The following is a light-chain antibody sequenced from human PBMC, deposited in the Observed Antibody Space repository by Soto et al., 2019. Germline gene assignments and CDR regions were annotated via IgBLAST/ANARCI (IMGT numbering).Light chain of an antibody. J-gene: IGLJ2*01. V-gene: IGLV2-11*01. CDR2: DVS. Sequence: QSALTQPRSVSGSPGQSVTISCTGTSSDVGGYNYVSWYQQHPGQAPTLMIYDVSKRPSGVPDRFSGSKSGNTASLTISGLQAEDEAVYYGCAYAGSYTFDVLFGGGTKLTGL. CDR1: SSDVGGYNY. CDR3: CAYAGSYTFDVL.